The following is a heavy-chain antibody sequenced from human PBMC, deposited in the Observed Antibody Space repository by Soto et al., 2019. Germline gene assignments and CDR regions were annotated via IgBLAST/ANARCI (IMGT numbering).Heavy chain of an antibody. V-gene: IGHV3-21*01. J-gene: IGHJ6*02. Sequence: EVQLVESGGGLVKPGGSLRLSCAASGFTFSSYSMNWVRQAPGKGLEWVSSISSSSSYIYYADSVKGRFTISRDNAKNSLYLQMNSLRAEDTAVYYCARGEDDYDFWSGPRVPYYYGMDVWGQGTTVTVSS. CDR1: GFTFSSYS. D-gene: IGHD3-3*01. CDR3: ARGEDDYDFWSGPRVPYYYGMDV. CDR2: ISSSSSYI.